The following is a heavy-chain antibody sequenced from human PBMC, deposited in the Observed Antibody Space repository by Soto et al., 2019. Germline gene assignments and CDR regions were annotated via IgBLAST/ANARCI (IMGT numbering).Heavy chain of an antibody. CDR2: IKQDGSEQ. CDR3: AREAV. V-gene: IGHV3-7*05. J-gene: IGHJ6*02. Sequence: EVQLVESGGGLVQPGGSLRLSCAASGFTFSGYWMSWVRQAPGKGLEWVANIKQDGSEQFYVDSVKGRFTISRDNAKNSLYLQRISLRAEDTAVYYCAREAVWGQGTRVTVSS. CDR1: GFTFSGYW.